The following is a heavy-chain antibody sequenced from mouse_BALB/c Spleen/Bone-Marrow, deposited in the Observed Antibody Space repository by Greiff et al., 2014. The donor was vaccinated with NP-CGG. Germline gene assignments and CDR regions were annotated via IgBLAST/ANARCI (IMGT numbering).Heavy chain of an antibody. CDR3: ARQRGYAYAMDY. V-gene: IGHV5-12-1*01. CDR1: GFAFSGYD. Sequence: EVQVVESGGGLVKPGGSLKLSCAASGFAFSGYDMSWVRQTPEKRLEWVAYISSGGSNTYYPDTVKGRFTISRDNAKNTLYLQMNSLKSEDTAMYYCARQRGYAYAMDYWGQGTLVTVSS. J-gene: IGHJ4*01. CDR2: ISSGGSNT. D-gene: IGHD2-2*01.